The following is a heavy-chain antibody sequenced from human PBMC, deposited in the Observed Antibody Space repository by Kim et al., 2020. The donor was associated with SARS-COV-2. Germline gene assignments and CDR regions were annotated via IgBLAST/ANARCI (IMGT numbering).Heavy chain of an antibody. J-gene: IGHJ4*02. Sequence: SETLSLTCAVSGGSISSGGYSWSWIRQPPGKGLEWIGYIYHSGSTYYNPSLKSRVTISVDRSKNQFSLKLSSVTAADTAVYYCARGRAGILTGYNFDYWGQGTLVTVSS. CDR1: GGSISSGGYS. CDR2: IYHSGST. V-gene: IGHV4-30-2*01. CDR3: ARGRAGILTGYNFDY. D-gene: IGHD3-9*01.